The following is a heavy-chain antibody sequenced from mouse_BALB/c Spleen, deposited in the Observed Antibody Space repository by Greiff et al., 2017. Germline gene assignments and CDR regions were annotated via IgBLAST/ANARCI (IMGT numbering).Heavy chain of an antibody. J-gene: IGHJ4*01. CDR3: ARSEYRYDDAMDY. Sequence: EVHLVESGGGLVQPGGSRKLSCAASGFTFSSFGMHWVRQAPEKGLEWVAYISSGSSTIYYADTVKGRFTISRDNPKNTLFLQMTSLRSEDTAMYYCARSEYRYDDAMDYWGQGTSVTVSS. V-gene: IGHV5-17*02. D-gene: IGHD2-14*01. CDR1: GFTFSSFG. CDR2: ISSGSSTI.